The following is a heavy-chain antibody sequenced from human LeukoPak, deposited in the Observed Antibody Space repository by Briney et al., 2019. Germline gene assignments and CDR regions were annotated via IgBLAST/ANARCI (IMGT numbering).Heavy chain of an antibody. CDR2: ITDSGMSS. CDR3: AKDYGDYEEPEAIYYYYGMDV. J-gene: IGHJ6*02. D-gene: IGHD4-17*01. V-gene: IGHV3-23*01. CDR1: GFTFSNYA. Sequence: AGGSLRLSCAASGFTFSNYAMTWVRQAPGKGLDWVSSITDSGMSSYYADSVKGRFTISRDNARNTLYLYINSLRAEDTAVYYCAKDYGDYEEPEAIYYYYGMDVWGQGTTVTVSS.